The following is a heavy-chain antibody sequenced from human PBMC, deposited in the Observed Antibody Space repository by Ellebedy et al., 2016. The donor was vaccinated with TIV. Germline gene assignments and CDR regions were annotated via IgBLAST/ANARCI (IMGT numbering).Heavy chain of an antibody. CDR1: GFTFSSYA. V-gene: IGHV3-23*01. D-gene: IGHD3-10*01. J-gene: IGHJ3*02. Sequence: GESLKISCAASGFTFSSYAMSWVRQAPGKGLEWVSAISGSGGSTYYADSVKGRFTISRDNSKNTLYLQMNSLRAEDTAVYYCAKDRGLQDDAFDIWGQGTMVTVSS. CDR2: ISGSGGST. CDR3: AKDRGLQDDAFDI.